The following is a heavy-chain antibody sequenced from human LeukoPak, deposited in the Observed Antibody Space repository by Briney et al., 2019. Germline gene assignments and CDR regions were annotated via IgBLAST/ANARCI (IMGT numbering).Heavy chain of an antibody. V-gene: IGHV5-51*01. CDR3: ARGTCYDSSGYFPLAYGMDV. D-gene: IGHD3-22*01. CDR2: IYPGDSDT. J-gene: IGHJ6*02. CDR1: GYSFTSYW. Sequence: GESLKISCKGSGYSFTSYWIGWVRQMPGKGLEWVGIIYPGDSDTRYSPSFQGQVTISADKSISTAYLQWSSLKASDTAMYYCARGTCYDSSGYFPLAYGMDVWGQGTTVTVSS.